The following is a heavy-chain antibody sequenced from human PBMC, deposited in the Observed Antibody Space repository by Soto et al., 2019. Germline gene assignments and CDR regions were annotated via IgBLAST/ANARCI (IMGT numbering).Heavy chain of an antibody. CDR1: RGSLSGYY. CDR3: ARGSPNWNYRSYYYGMDV. V-gene: IGHV4-34*01. D-gene: IGHD1-7*01. Sequence: PSDTLCITCAVYRGSLSGYYWSWIRQSPGEGLEWIGEIHHSGSTNYNPSLKSRVTISADTSKNRLSLKLSSVTAADTAVYYCARGSPNWNYRSYYYGMDVWGQGTTVTVSS. CDR2: IHHSGST. J-gene: IGHJ6*02.